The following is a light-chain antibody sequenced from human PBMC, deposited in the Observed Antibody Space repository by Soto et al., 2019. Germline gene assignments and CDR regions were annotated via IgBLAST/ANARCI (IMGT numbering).Light chain of an antibody. CDR2: EVS. V-gene: IGLV2-14*01. Sequence: QSALTQPASVSGSPGQSITISCTGTSSDVGGYNYVSWYQQHPGKAPKLMIYEVSNGPSGVSNRFSGSKSGNTASLTISGLQAEDEADYYCSSYTRSSIDYVFGTGTKLTVL. CDR3: SSYTRSSIDYV. J-gene: IGLJ1*01. CDR1: SSDVGGYNY.